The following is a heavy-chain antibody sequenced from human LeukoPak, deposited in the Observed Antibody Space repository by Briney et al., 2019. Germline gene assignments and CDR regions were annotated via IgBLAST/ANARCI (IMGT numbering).Heavy chain of an antibody. Sequence: SETLSLTCAVYGGSFSGYYWSWIRQPPGKVLEWIGEINHSGSTNYNPSLKSRVTISVDTSKNQFSLKLSSVTAADTAVYYCARRRLEILWGSYRYPPYYFDYWGQGTLVTVSS. D-gene: IGHD3-16*02. V-gene: IGHV4-34*01. CDR1: GGSFSGYY. CDR2: INHSGST. J-gene: IGHJ4*02. CDR3: ARRRLEILWGSYRYPPYYFDY.